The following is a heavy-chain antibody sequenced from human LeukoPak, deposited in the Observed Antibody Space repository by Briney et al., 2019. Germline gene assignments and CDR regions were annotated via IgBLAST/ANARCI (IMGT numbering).Heavy chain of an antibody. V-gene: IGHV5-51*01. D-gene: IGHD2-8*01. J-gene: IGHJ4*02. CDR2: IYPGDSDT. Sequence: GESLKISCKGSGYSFASYWIGWVRQMPGKGLEWMGIIYPGDSDTRYSPSFQGQVTISADKSISTAYLQWGSLKASDTAMYYCARHESCSNGVCYQINSWGQGTLVTVSS. CDR1: GYSFASYW. CDR3: ARHESCSNGVCYQINS.